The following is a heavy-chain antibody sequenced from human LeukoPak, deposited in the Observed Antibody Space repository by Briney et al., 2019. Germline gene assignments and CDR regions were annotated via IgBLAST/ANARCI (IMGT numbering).Heavy chain of an antibody. J-gene: IGHJ5*02. V-gene: IGHV4-39*01. CDR1: VGSISSSSYY. D-gene: IGHD3-3*01. CDR2: IYYSGST. Sequence: SETLSLTCTVSVGSISSSSYYWGWLRQPPGKGLEWIERIYYSGSTYYHPSLKSRVTISVDTSKYQFSLKLSSVTAADTAVYYCARHPRRITIFGVVRDQPDNWFDPWGQGTLVTVSS. CDR3: ARHPRRITIFGVVRDQPDNWFDP.